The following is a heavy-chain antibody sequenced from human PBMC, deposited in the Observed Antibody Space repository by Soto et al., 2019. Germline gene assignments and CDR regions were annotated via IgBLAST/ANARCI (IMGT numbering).Heavy chain of an antibody. D-gene: IGHD6-6*01. CDR3: AGSIAARPGFDY. CDR2: ISSSSSYI. CDR1: GFTFSSYS. Sequence: GGSLRLSCAASGFTFSSYSMNLVRQAPGKGLEWVSSISSSSSYIYYADSVKGRFTISRDNAKNSLYLQMNSLRAEDTAVYYCAGSIAARPGFDYWGQGTLVTVSS. J-gene: IGHJ4*02. V-gene: IGHV3-21*01.